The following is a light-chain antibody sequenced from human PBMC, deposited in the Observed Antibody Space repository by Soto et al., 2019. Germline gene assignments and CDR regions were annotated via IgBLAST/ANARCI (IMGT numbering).Light chain of an antibody. Sequence: QAVITQPPAVSGAPGPQVTISCTGSSSNIGAGYDVHWYQQLPGTAPKLLIYGNSNRPSGVPDRFSGSKSGTSASLAITGLQAEDEADYYCQSYDSSLRRYVFGTGTKVTVL. J-gene: IGLJ1*01. V-gene: IGLV1-40*01. CDR1: SSNIGAGYD. CDR3: QSYDSSLRRYV. CDR2: GNS.